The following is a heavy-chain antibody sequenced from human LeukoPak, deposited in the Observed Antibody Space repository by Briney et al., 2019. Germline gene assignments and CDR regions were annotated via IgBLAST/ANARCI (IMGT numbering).Heavy chain of an antibody. J-gene: IGHJ5*02. CDR3: ARFHLILGFDP. D-gene: IGHD3-3*01. Sequence: GGSLRLSCAASGFTFSSYAMSWVRQAPGKGLEWVSAISGSGGSTHYADSVKGRFTISRDNSKNTLYLQMNSLRAEDTAVYYCARFHLILGFDPWGQGTLVTVSS. V-gene: IGHV3-23*01. CDR2: ISGSGGST. CDR1: GFTFSSYA.